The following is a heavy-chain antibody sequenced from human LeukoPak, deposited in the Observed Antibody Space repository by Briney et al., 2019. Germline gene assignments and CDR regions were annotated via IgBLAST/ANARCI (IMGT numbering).Heavy chain of an antibody. CDR3: AKSPGYRSSLVDY. Sequence: PGGSLRLSCAASGFTFSSYAMSWVRRAPGKGLEWVSGISGSGGNTNYADSVKGRFIISRDNSKNTLYLQMNSLRAEDTAVYYCAKSPGYRSSLVDYWGQGTLVTVSS. CDR1: GFTFSSYA. V-gene: IGHV3-23*01. J-gene: IGHJ4*02. D-gene: IGHD6-13*01. CDR2: ISGSGGNT.